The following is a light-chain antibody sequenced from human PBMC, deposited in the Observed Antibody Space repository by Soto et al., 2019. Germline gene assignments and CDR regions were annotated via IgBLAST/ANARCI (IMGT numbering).Light chain of an antibody. V-gene: IGKV1-39*01. Sequence: DIQMTQSPSSLSSSVGDRVTITCRASLNIGDSLSWFQQKAGKRPTQLIYGASALQSGVPVRFRGSASGTDFTLTIRNMQREDFATYYCLQTYNLPRTFGQGTKVDIK. J-gene: IGKJ1*01. CDR3: LQTYNLPRT. CDR2: GAS. CDR1: LNIGDS.